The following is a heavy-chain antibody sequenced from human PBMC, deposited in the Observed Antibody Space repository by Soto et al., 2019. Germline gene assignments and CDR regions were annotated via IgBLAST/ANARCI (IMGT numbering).Heavy chain of an antibody. Sequence: GGSLRLSCAASGFTVSSNYMSWVRQAPGKGLEWVSVIYSGGSTYYADSVKGRFTISRDNSKNTLYLQMNSLRAEDTAVYYCARGYSYGRPEFDYWGQGTLVTVSS. CDR2: IYSGGST. D-gene: IGHD5-18*01. J-gene: IGHJ4*02. V-gene: IGHV3-66*01. CDR1: GFTVSSNY. CDR3: ARGYSYGRPEFDY.